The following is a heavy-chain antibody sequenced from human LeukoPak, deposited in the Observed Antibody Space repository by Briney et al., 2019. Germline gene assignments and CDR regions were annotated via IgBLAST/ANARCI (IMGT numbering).Heavy chain of an antibody. CDR3: AKDRTTTAYLFGVPDY. D-gene: IGHD4-17*01. Sequence: PGGSLRLSCAASGFTFSSSGMHWVRQAPGKGLEWVAFIRFDGSNKYYADSVKGRFTISRDNSKNTLYLQMNSLRAEDTAVYYCAKDRTTTAYLFGVPDYWGQGTLVTVSS. CDR2: IRFDGSNK. V-gene: IGHV3-30*02. J-gene: IGHJ4*02. CDR1: GFTFSSSG.